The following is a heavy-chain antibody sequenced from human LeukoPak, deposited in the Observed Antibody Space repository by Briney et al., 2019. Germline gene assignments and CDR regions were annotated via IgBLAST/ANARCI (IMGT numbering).Heavy chain of an antibody. Sequence: PSETLSLTCTVSGGSISSYYWSWIRQPPGKGLEWIGYIYYSGSTNYNPSLKSRVTISVDTSKNQFSLKLSSVTAADTAVYYCARAWNYYDSSGYSYYFDYWGQGTLVTVSS. CDR1: GGSISSYY. CDR2: IYYSGST. V-gene: IGHV4-59*12. D-gene: IGHD3-22*01. CDR3: ARAWNYYDSSGYSYYFDY. J-gene: IGHJ4*02.